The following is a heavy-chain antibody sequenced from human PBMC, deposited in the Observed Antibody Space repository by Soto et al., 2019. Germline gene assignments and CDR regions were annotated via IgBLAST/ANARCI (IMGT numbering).Heavy chain of an antibody. Sequence: EVELLESGGTLVEPGGSLKLSCAASGFTFSSYTMNWVRQSPGKGLEWLSGVSGSGASKYYADSVKGRFTISRDNSNNTIFLQMNRLRAEDTAVYYCATTRHYDRTGYHRAGFDIWGQGTMVTVSS. D-gene: IGHD3-22*01. J-gene: IGHJ3*02. CDR3: ATTRHYDRTGYHRAGFDI. V-gene: IGHV3-23*01. CDR2: VSGSGASK. CDR1: GFTFSSYT.